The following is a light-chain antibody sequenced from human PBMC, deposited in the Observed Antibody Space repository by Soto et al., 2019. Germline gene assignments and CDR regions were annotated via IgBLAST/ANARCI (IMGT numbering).Light chain of an antibody. CDR2: DAS. CDR3: QKCRNWPLT. V-gene: IGKV3-15*01. CDR1: QNVYNY. Sequence: EIVMTQSPATLSASPGEGATLSCKAGQNVYNYLAWYQQRPGQPPRLLIYDASTRATGISARFSGSGYGTEFTLTISSLQSEDFAVYFCQKCRNWPLTFGGGTKVEIK. J-gene: IGKJ4*01.